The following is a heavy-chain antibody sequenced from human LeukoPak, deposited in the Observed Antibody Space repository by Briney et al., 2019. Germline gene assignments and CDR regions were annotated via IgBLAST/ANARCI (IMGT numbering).Heavy chain of an antibody. CDR1: GFTFSDYY. V-gene: IGHV3-11*04. J-gene: IGHJ4*02. D-gene: IGHD3-22*01. CDR3: ARGGGEGITMIVVATYFDY. CDR2: ISSSGSTI. Sequence: PGGSLRLSCAASGFTFSDYYMSWIRQAPGKGLEWVSYISSSGSTIYYADSVKGRFTISRDNAKNSLYLQMNSLRAEDTAVYYCARGGGEGITMIVVATYFDYWGQGTLVTVSS.